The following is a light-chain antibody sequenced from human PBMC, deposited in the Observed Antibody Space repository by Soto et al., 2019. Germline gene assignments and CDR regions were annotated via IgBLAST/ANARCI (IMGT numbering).Light chain of an antibody. CDR1: QSVSSY. J-gene: IGKJ5*01. V-gene: IGKV3-11*01. CDR3: QQRSYWPSIT. CDR2: DAS. Sequence: EIVLTQSPATLSLSPGERATLSCRASQSVSSYLAWYQQKPGQAPRLLIYDASNRATGIPARFSGSGSGTDFTLTISSLEPEDFSVYYCQQRSYWPSITFGQGKRLEIK.